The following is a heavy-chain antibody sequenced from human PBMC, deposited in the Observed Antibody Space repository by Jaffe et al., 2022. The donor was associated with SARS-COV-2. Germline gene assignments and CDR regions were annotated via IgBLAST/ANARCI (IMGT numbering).Heavy chain of an antibody. CDR3: ARVGSGSGPYPDY. D-gene: IGHD3-10*01. Sequence: QVQLQESGPGLVKPSETLSLTCTVSGGSISSYYWSWIRQPPGKGLEWIGYIYYSGSTNYNPSLKSRVTISVDTSKNQFSLKLSSVTAADTAVYYCARVGSGSGPYPDYWGQGTLVTVSS. CDR1: GGSISSYY. V-gene: IGHV4-59*01. CDR2: IYYSGST. J-gene: IGHJ4*02.